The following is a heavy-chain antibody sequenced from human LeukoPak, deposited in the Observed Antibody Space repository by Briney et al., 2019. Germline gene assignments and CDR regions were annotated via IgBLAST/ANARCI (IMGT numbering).Heavy chain of an antibody. D-gene: IGHD1-26*01. V-gene: IGHV1-46*01. Sequence: ASVKVSCKASGYTLTSYSMNWVRQAPGQGLEWMGVINPSLGTTSYAQDFQGRVTVTRDTSTNTVYMELSSLRYEDTAVYFCARPLNQWGAFDIWGQGTMVTASS. CDR3: ARPLNQWGAFDI. J-gene: IGHJ3*02. CDR2: INPSLGTT. CDR1: GYTLTSYS.